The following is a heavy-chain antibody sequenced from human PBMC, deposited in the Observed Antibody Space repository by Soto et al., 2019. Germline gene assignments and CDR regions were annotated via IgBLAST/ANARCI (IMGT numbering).Heavy chain of an antibody. CDR1: GYTFTTYG. Sequence: QVQLVQSGGEVKKPGASVKVSCKASGYTFTTYGITWVRQAPGQGLEYLGWISTYNGNTDFAQRVQNRLTLTTDTSTSTAYMELRSLRPDATAVYYCARAKVLITPNWFDPWGQGTLVTVS. V-gene: IGHV1-18*01. CDR2: ISTYNGNT. D-gene: IGHD3-22*01. CDR3: ARAKVLITPNWFDP. J-gene: IGHJ5*02.